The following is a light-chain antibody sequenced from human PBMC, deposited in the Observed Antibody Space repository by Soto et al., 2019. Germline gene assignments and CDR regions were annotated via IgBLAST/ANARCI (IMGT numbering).Light chain of an antibody. CDR1: SSNIGSNS. CDR2: NTN. Sequence: QSVLTQPPSASGTPGQRVTISCSGSSSNIGSNSVSWYQQLPGTAPKLLIYNTNHRPSGVPDRFSGSKSGTSASLAISGLQSEDEAYYYCASWDDSLNGLFGGGTKLTVL. J-gene: IGLJ2*01. V-gene: IGLV1-44*01. CDR3: ASWDDSLNGL.